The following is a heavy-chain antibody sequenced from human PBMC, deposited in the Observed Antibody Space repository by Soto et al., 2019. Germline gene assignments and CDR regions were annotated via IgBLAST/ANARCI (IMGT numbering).Heavy chain of an antibody. CDR2: IYYSGST. CDR3: ARTIAAAAKAWFDP. V-gene: IGHV4-39*01. Sequence: QLQLQESDPGLVKPSETLSLTCTVSGGSISSSSYYWGWIRQPPGKGLEWIGSIYYSGSTYYNPSLKSRVTISVDTSKNQFSLKLSSVTAADTAVYYCARTIAAAAKAWFDPWGQGTLVTVSS. J-gene: IGHJ5*02. CDR1: GGSISSSSYY. D-gene: IGHD6-13*01.